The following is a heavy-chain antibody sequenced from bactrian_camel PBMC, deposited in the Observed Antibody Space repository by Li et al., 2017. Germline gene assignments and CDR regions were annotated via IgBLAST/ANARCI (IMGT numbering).Heavy chain of an antibody. J-gene: IGHJ4*01. D-gene: IGHD2*01. CDR2: ISTGLSRA. CDR3: AADSKPAVRRRSTGGYCYAQNDYND. CDR1: GSIYNDNC. V-gene: IGHV3S53*01. Sequence: QLVESGGGSVQAGGSRRLSCTPSGSIYNDNCMGWIRQVPGMEREAVAAISTGLSRAHYADSVLGRFTISQDNARNTVYLQMNSLKPEDTAVYYCAADSKPAVRRRSTGGYCYAQNDYNDWGQGTQVT.